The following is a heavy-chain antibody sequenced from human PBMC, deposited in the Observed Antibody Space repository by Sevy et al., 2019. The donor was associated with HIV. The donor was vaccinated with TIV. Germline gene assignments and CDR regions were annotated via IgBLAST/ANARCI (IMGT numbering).Heavy chain of an antibody. J-gene: IGHJ4*02. CDR2: ISYDGSDK. CDR1: GFALSNYYA. CDR3: AQDLEPNY. V-gene: IGHV3-30-3*01. Sequence: GGSLRLSCAASGFALSNYYAMHWVRQAPGKGLEWVALISYDGSDKYYADSVKGRFTISRDNFKNTLYLQMNSLTTEDTAVYYCAQDLEPNYWGQGTLVTVSS.